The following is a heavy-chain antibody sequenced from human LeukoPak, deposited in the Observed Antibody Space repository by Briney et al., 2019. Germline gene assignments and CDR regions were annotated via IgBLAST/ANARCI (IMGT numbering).Heavy chain of an antibody. CDR3: VFYDSSGFYYGRLRY. V-gene: IGHV3-23*01. J-gene: IGHJ4*02. CDR2: ISGGGDNT. CDR1: VFTFGSHA. Sequence: GGALRLSCAASVFTFGSHAISGVGQAPGKEREWGSGISGGGDNTLNTDSVKGRFTISRDNYKNTVHLQMSGLRAEDTAVYYCVFYDSSGFYYGRLRYWGQGTLVTVSS. D-gene: IGHD3-22*01.